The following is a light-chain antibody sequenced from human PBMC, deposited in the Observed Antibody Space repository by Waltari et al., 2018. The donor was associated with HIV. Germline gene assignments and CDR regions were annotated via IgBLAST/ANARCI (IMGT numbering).Light chain of an antibody. CDR3: AVWDDSLSEYV. Sequence: QSVLTQPPHESGTPGHRGTMSCSGGSSNIGRNYVMWYQHLPETSPRLLIFRNDQRPSGVPDRFSASKSGTSASLAISGLQSEDEAEYYCAVWDDSLSEYVFGPGTRVTVL. J-gene: IGLJ1*01. V-gene: IGLV1-44*01. CDR1: SSNIGRNY. CDR2: RND.